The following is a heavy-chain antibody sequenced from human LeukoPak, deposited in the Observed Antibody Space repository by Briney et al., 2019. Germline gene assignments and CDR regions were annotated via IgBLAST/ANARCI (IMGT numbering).Heavy chain of an antibody. Sequence: SETLSLTCTVSGGSISSGGYYWSWIRQHPGKGLEWIGYIYYSGSTYYNPSLKSRVTISVDTSKNQFSQKLSSVTAADTAVYYCARYGVVVPAAGTYYYYYMDVWGKGTTVTVSS. J-gene: IGHJ6*03. D-gene: IGHD2-2*01. V-gene: IGHV4-31*03. CDR1: GGSISSGGYY. CDR3: ARYGVVVPAAGTYYYYYMDV. CDR2: IYYSGST.